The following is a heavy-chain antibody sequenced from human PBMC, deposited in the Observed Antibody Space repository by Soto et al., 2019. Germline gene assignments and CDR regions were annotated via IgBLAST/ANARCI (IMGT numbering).Heavy chain of an antibody. V-gene: IGHV1-18*01. Sequence: ASVKVSCKASGYTFTSYGISWVRQAPGQGLEWMGWISAYNGNTNYAQKLQGRVTMTTDTSTSTAYMELRSLRSADTAVYYCARALLNYGDYGVQDYWGQGTLVTVSS. CDR2: ISAYNGNT. CDR1: GYTFTSYG. J-gene: IGHJ4*02. CDR3: ARALLNYGDYGVQDY. D-gene: IGHD4-17*01.